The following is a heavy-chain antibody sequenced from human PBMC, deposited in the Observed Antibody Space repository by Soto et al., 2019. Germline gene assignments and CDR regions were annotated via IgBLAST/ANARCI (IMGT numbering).Heavy chain of an antibody. D-gene: IGHD6-13*01. Sequence: QVQLVQSGAELKQPGSSVRVSCKISGASFSSDATRWVRQAPGERLEWVGGISPIFETANYALKFQGRVKNTVVDSTTTASLAVTRLRPADTAIFYCAASDSSSCQHDYWGPGTL. CDR3: AASDSSSCQHDY. CDR2: ISPIFETA. V-gene: IGHV1-69*01. CDR1: GASFSSDA. J-gene: IGHJ4*02.